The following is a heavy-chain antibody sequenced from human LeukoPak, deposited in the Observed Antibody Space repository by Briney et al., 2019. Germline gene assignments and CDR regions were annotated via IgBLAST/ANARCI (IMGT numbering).Heavy chain of an antibody. CDR2: ISYDGNKK. J-gene: IGHJ4*02. Sequence: TGGSLRLSCAASGFTFSSYGMHWVRQAPGKGLEWVAVISYDGNKKYYADSVKGRFTISRDNSKNTLYLQMNSLRAEDTAVYYCAKDSSLLRGPLVIYYFDFWGQGTLVTVSS. V-gene: IGHV3-30*18. CDR3: AKDSSLLRGPLVIYYFDF. CDR1: GFTFSSYG. D-gene: IGHD3-10*01.